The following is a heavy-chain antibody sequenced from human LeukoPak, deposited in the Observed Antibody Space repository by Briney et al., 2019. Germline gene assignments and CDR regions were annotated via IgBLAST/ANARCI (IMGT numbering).Heavy chain of an antibody. V-gene: IGHV3-30*07. CDR1: GFTFSTYA. J-gene: IGHJ4*02. Sequence: QAGGSLRLSCAASGFTFSTYAIHWVRQAPGKGLEWVAVISYDGTNKNYADSVKGRFTISRDNSKNTLYLQLNSLRAEDTAVYYCAKKNSSGWYNTPFDYWGQGTLVTVSS. CDR3: AKKNSSGWYNTPFDY. CDR2: ISYDGTNK. D-gene: IGHD6-19*01.